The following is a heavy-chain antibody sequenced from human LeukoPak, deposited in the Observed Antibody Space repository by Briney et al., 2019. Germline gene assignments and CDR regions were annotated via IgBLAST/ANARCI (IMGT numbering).Heavy chain of an antibody. CDR2: IYTSGTT. CDR3: ARGRNCGGDCYYFAY. V-gene: IGHV4-4*07. CDR1: GGSINGYY. D-gene: IGHD2-21*02. J-gene: IGHJ4*02. Sequence: SETLSLTCTDSGGSINGYYWSWIRQPAGKGLEWIGRIYTSGTTNYNPSLKSRVTMSVDTSKNQFSLKLSSVTAADTAVYYCARGRNCGGDCYYFAYWGQGTLVTVSS.